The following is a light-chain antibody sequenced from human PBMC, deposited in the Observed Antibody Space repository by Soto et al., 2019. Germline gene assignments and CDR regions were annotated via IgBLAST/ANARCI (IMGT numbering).Light chain of an antibody. V-gene: IGKV1-39*01. CDR2: SAS. J-gene: IGKJ2*01. CDR3: QQGHSTPHT. CDR1: QNIRTY. Sequence: DIQMTQSPYSLSASVGDSVTITCRASQNIRTYLNWYQQKPGRAPKLLIHSASALPSGVPSRFSGSGSGTEFTLTMSGLQPEDFATYYCQQGHSTPHTFGQGTKVEIK.